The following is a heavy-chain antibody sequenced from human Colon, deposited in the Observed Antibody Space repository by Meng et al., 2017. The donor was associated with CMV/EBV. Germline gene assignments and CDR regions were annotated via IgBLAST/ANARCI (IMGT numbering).Heavy chain of an antibody. V-gene: IGHV3-11*05. CDR3: VKGHTMINT. Sequence: QVQLVQSGGGLVEPGGALRLSCAASGFIFSDYYMTWIREAPGKGLEWVSYISPTGSDTNYADSVRGRFTISRDNAKNSLFLQMSSLTAEDTAVYYCVKGHTMINTWGQGTLVTVSS. CDR2: ISPTGSDT. CDR1: GFIFSDYY. D-gene: IGHD3-16*01. J-gene: IGHJ5*02.